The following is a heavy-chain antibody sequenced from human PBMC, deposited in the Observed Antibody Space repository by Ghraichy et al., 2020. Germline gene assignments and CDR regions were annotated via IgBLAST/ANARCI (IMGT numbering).Heavy chain of an antibody. D-gene: IGHD6-6*01. CDR1: GFTFSSYA. CDR3: AKDAYSSSSGGVIDY. Sequence: GGSRRLSCAASGFTFSSYAMSWVRQAPGKGLEWVSAISGSGGSTYYADSVKGRFTISRDNSKNTLYLQMNSLRAEDTAVYYCAKDAYSSSSGGVIDYWGQGTLVTVSS. CDR2: ISGSGGST. V-gene: IGHV3-23*01. J-gene: IGHJ4*02.